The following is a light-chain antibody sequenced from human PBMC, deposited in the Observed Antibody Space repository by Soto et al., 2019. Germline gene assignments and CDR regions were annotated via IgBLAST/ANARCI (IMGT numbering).Light chain of an antibody. J-gene: IGKJ1*01. CDR1: QSVDSSF. CDR2: GAS. Sequence: EIVLTQSPGSLSLSPGERGTLSCRASQSVDSSFFAWYQQKPDQAPRLLIYGASNRATVIPDRFSGSGSGTDFTLIISRLEPEDFAVYYCQQYVSSVTFGQGTKVEIK. CDR3: QQYVSSVT. V-gene: IGKV3-20*01.